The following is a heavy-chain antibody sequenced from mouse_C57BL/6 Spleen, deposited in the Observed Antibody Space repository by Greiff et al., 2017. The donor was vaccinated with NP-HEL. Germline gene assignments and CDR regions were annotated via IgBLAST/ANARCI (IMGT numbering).Heavy chain of an antibody. CDR2: ISDGGSYT. CDR1: GFTFSSYA. V-gene: IGHV5-4*01. J-gene: IGHJ4*01. Sequence: EVKVVESGGGLVKPGGSLKLSCAASGFTFSSYAMSWVRQTPEKRLEWVATISDGGSYTYYPDNVKGRFTISRDNAKNNLYLQMSHLKSEDTAMYYCARDRYGLRRDYYAMDYWGQGTSVTVSS. D-gene: IGHD2-4*01. CDR3: ARDRYGLRRDYYAMDY.